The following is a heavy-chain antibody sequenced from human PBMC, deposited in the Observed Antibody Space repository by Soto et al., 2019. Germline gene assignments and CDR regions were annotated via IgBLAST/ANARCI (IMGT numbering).Heavy chain of an antibody. CDR3: GRATMIVVVTPNDAFDI. CDR2: ISGSGGST. D-gene: IGHD3-22*01. V-gene: IGHV3-23*01. CDR1: GFTFSSYA. Sequence: GGSLRLSCAASGFTFSSYAMSWVRQAPGKGLEWVSAISGSGGSTYYADSVKGRFTISRDNSKNTLYLQMNSLRAEDTAVYYCGRATMIVVVTPNDAFDIWGQGTMVTVSS. J-gene: IGHJ3*02.